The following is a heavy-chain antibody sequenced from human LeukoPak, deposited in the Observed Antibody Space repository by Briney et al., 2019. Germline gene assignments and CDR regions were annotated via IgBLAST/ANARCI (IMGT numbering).Heavy chain of an antibody. J-gene: IGHJ4*02. CDR1: GGTFSSYA. Sequence: ASVTVSCKASGGTFSSYAISWVRQAPGQGLEWMGGIIPIFGTANYAQKFQGRVTITADESTSTAYMELSSLRSEDTAVYYCARSITIFGVVMQYFDYWGQGTLVTVSS. CDR3: ARSITIFGVVMQYFDY. D-gene: IGHD3-3*01. CDR2: IIPIFGTA. V-gene: IGHV1-69*13.